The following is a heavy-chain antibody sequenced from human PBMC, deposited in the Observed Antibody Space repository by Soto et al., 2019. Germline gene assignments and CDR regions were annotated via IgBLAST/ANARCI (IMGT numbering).Heavy chain of an antibody. CDR1: GFTFSSYG. J-gene: IGHJ6*02. CDR2: IWYDGSNK. Sequence: VRLVESGGGVVQPGRSLRLSCAASGFTFSSYGMHWVRQAPGKGLEWVAVIWYDGSNKYYADSVKGRFTISRDNSKNTLYLQMNSLRAEDTAVYYCARAYSPTRGMDVWGQGTTVTVSS. CDR3: ARAYSPTRGMDV. V-gene: IGHV3-33*01. D-gene: IGHD2-15*01.